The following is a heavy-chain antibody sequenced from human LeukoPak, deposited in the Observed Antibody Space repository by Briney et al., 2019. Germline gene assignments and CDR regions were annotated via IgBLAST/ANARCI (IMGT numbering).Heavy chain of an antibody. V-gene: IGHV3-48*01. CDR3: ARVQYCSSTSCYIYYYGMDV. D-gene: IGHD2-2*02. J-gene: IGHJ6*02. CDR1: GFTFSSYA. CDR2: ISSSSSTI. Sequence: GGSLRLSCAASGFTFSSYAMNWARQAPGKGLEWVSYISSSSSTIYYADSVKGRFTISRDNAKNSLYLQMNSLRAEDTAVYYCARVQYCSSTSCYIYYYGMDVWGQGTTVTVSS.